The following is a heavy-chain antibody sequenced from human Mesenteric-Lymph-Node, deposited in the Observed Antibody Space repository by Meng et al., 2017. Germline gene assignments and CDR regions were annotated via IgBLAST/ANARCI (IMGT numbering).Heavy chain of an antibody. Sequence: ASVKVSCKASGYTFTSYYMHWVRQAPGQGLEWMGIINPSGGSTSYAQKFQGRVTMTRDTSTSTVYMELSSLRSEDTAVYYCARVIAAAGRSGRRYFDYWGQGTLVTAPQ. D-gene: IGHD6-13*01. CDR3: ARVIAAAGRSGRRYFDY. J-gene: IGHJ4*02. CDR2: INPSGGST. V-gene: IGHV1-46*01. CDR1: GYTFTSYY.